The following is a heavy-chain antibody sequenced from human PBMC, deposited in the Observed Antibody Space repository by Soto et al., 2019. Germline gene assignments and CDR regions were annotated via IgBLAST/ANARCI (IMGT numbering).Heavy chain of an antibody. J-gene: IGHJ4*02. V-gene: IGHV5-51*01. CDR3: ARPKYSSTWYPFDY. CDR2: IYPGDSDT. CDR1: GYSFSLNW. Sequence: PGESLKISCKGSGYSFSLNWIGWVRQMPGKGLEWKGIIYPGDSDTRYSPSFQGQVTISADKSVSTAYLQWSSLKASDTAMYYCARPKYSSTWYPFDYWGQGTLVTVSS. D-gene: IGHD6-13*01.